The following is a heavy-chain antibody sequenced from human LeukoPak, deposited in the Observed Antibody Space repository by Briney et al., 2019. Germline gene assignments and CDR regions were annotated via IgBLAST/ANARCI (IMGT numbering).Heavy chain of an antibody. D-gene: IGHD2-15*01. V-gene: IGHV4-31*03. CDR2: IYYSGST. Sequence: KTSQTLSLTCTVSGGSISSGAYYWSWIRQHPGKGLEWIGYIYYSGSTNYNPSLRSRVTISVDTSKSQISLKMSSVTAADTAVYYCARAHCSGGRCYSDYYYGMDVWGQGTTVTVSS. CDR1: GGSISSGAYY. J-gene: IGHJ6*02. CDR3: ARAHCSGGRCYSDYYYGMDV.